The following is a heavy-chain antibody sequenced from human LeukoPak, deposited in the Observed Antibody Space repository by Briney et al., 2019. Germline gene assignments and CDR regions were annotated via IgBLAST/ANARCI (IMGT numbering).Heavy chain of an antibody. D-gene: IGHD2-2*01. V-gene: IGHV1-8*01. J-gene: IGHJ6*03. Sequence: ASVKVSCKASGYTFTSYDINWVRQATGQGLEWMGWMNPNSGNTGYAQKFQGGVTMTRNTSISTAYMELSSLRSEDTAVYYCAREGSTSCPGNGGSCESYYYYMDVWGKGTTVTVSS. CDR2: MNPNSGNT. CDR1: GYTFTSYD. CDR3: AREGSTSCPGNGGSCESYYYYMDV.